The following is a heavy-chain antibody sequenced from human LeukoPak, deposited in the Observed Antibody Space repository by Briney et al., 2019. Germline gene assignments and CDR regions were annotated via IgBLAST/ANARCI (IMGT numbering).Heavy chain of an antibody. V-gene: IGHV1-24*01. J-gene: IGHJ5*02. CDR2: FDPEDGET. CDR1: GYTLTELS. Sequence: GASVKVSCKVSGYTLTELSMHWVRQAPGKGLEWMGSFDPEDGETIYAQKFQGRVTMTEDTSTDTAYMELSSLRSEDTAVYYCATAFRYYYGSGTSKFDPWGQGTLVTVSS. D-gene: IGHD3-10*01. CDR3: ATAFRYYYGSGTSKFDP.